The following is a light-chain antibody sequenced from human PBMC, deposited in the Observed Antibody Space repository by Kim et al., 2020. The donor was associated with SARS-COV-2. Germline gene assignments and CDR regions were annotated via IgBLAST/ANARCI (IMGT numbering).Light chain of an antibody. J-gene: IGKJ2*01. CDR2: GPS. V-gene: IGKV3-20*01. CDR3: QLYGSSPVT. CDR1: QSVTSSY. Sequence: EIVLTQSPGTLSLSPGERATLSCRASQSVTSSYLAWYQQKPGQTPRLLIYGPSSRATGVPDRFSGSESGTDFTLTISRLEPEDFAVYYCQLYGSSPVTFGQGTKLEI.